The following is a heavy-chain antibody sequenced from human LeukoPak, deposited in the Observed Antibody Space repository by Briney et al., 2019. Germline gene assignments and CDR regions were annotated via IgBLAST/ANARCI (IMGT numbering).Heavy chain of an antibody. CDR2: ISSSGSTI. V-gene: IGHV3-48*03. J-gene: IGHJ4*02. D-gene: IGHD3-22*01. CDR3: ARGAYYYDSSGYLLDY. Sequence: GGSLRLSCAASGFTFSGYAMNWVRQAPGKGLEWVSYISSSGSTIYYADSVKGRFTISRDNAKNSLYLQMNSLRAEDTAVYYCARGAYYYDSSGYLLDYWGQGTLVTVSS. CDR1: GFTFSGYA.